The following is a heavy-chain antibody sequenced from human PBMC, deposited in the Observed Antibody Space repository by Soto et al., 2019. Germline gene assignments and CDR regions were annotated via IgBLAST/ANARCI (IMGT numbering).Heavy chain of an antibody. CDR2: IYHSGST. J-gene: IGHJ4*02. CDR3: ARHRGYYDILTGYYTELNFDY. D-gene: IGHD3-9*01. V-gene: IGHV4-4*02. Sequence: PSETLSLTCAVSGGSISSSNWWSWVRQPPGKGLEWIGEIYHSGSTNYNPSLKSRVTISVDTSKNQFSLKLSSVTAADTAVYYCARHRGYYDILTGYYTELNFDYWGQGTLVTVSS. CDR1: GGSISSSNW.